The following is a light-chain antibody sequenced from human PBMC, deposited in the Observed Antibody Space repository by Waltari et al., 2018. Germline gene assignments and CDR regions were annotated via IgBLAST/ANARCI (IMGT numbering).Light chain of an antibody. CDR3: HQHYTTPWT. CDR1: QTVLYRDNNKNY. V-gene: IGKV4-1*01. CDR2: WAS. J-gene: IGKJ1*01. Sequence: DIVMTQSPDSLAASLGERATINRKSSQTVLYRDNNKNYLTWYQQKPGQPPKLLFSWASIRESGVPDRLSASGSGTDFTLTISSLQAEDVAVYYCHQHYTTPWTFGQGTKVEIK.